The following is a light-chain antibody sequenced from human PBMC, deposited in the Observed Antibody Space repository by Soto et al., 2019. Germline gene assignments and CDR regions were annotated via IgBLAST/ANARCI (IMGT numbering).Light chain of an antibody. Sequence: EIVMTQSPATLSVSPGERATLSCRASQSVSSNLAWYQQKPGQAPRLLIYGASTRATGIPARFGGSGSGTEFTLTISSLQSEDFAVYYCQQYNNWSMAFGQGTKVEIK. CDR1: QSVSSN. CDR3: QQYNNWSMA. CDR2: GAS. V-gene: IGKV3-15*01. J-gene: IGKJ1*01.